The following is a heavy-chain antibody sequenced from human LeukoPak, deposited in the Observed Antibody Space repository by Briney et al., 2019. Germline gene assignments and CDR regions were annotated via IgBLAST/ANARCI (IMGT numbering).Heavy chain of an antibody. Sequence: SQTLSLTCTVSGGSISSGDYYWSWIRQPPGKGLEWIGYIYYSGSTYYNPSLKSRVTISVDTSKNQFSLKLSSVTAADTAVYYCASLLLWFGESDIDAFDIWGQGTMVTVSS. CDR1: GGSISSGDYY. CDR3: ASLLLWFGESDIDAFDI. D-gene: IGHD3-10*01. CDR2: IYYSGST. V-gene: IGHV4-30-4*08. J-gene: IGHJ3*02.